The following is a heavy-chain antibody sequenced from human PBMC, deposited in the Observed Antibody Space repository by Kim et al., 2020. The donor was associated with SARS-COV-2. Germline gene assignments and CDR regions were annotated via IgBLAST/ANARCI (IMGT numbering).Heavy chain of an antibody. V-gene: IGHV3-23*01. D-gene: IGHD5-12*01. CDR2: ISGSGGST. Sequence: GGSLRLSCAASGFTFSSYAMSWVRQAPGKGLEWVSAISGSGGSTYYADSVKGRFTISRDNSKNTLYLQMNSLRAEDTAVYYCAKDLDIVATMGWEDFDYWGQGTLVTVSS. J-gene: IGHJ4*02. CDR3: AKDLDIVATMGWEDFDY. CDR1: GFTFSSYA.